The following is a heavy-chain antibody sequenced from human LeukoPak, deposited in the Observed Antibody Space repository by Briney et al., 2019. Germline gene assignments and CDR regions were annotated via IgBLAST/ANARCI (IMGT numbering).Heavy chain of an antibody. CDR3: ARPPRGGLGDNDAFDI. CDR1: GFTFTTYW. CDR2: INQDGTEK. D-gene: IGHD2-21*02. V-gene: IGHV3-7*01. Sequence: GESLRLSCAASGFTFTTYWMSWVRQAPGKGLEWVANINQDGTEKHYVDTVKGRFTISRDNAKNSLYLQMNSLRVEDTAVYYCARPPRGGLGDNDAFDIWGQGTMVTVSS. J-gene: IGHJ3*02.